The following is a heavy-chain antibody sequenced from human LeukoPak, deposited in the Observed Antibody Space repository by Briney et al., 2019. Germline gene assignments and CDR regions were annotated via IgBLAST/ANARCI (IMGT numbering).Heavy chain of an antibody. J-gene: IGHJ3*01. Sequence: SETLSLTCTVSGGSISTYYWSWIRQPPGKGLEWIGNIYYDGSTYYNPSLKSRVTISVDPSKNQLSLKVNSVTATDTAVYYCVRRLEVWGQGTMVTVSS. CDR2: IYYDGST. CDR3: VRRLEV. CDR1: GGSISTYY. V-gene: IGHV4-59*04. D-gene: IGHD1-1*01.